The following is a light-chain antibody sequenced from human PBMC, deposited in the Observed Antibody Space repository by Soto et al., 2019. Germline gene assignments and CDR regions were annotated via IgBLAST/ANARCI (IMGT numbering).Light chain of an antibody. J-gene: IGLJ1*01. Sequence: QSALTQPASVSGSPGQSITISCTGTSSDVGGYNYVSWYQQHPGKAPKFMIYEVSNRPSGVSNRFSGSKSGNTASLTISGLQADDEAEYFCSSYTGSSTPYVFGTGTKLTVL. CDR3: SSYTGSSTPYV. V-gene: IGLV2-14*01. CDR1: SSDVGGYNY. CDR2: EVS.